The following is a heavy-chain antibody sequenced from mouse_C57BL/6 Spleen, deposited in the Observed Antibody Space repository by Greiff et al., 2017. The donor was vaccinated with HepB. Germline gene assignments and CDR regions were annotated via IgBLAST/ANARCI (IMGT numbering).Heavy chain of an antibody. V-gene: IGHV1-53*01. J-gene: IGHJ1*03. CDR2: INPSNGGT. D-gene: IGHD1-1*01. Sequence: QVQLQQPGPELVKPGASVKLSCKASGYTFTSYWMHWVKQRPGQGLEWIGNINPSNGGTNYNEKFKSKATLTVDKSSSTAYMQLSSLTSEDSAVYYCASYGSSYRYFDVWGTGTTVTVSS. CDR3: ASYGSSYRYFDV. CDR1: GYTFTSYW.